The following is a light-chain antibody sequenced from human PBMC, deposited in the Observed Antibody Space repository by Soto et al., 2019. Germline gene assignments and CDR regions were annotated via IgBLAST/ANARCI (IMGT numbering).Light chain of an antibody. J-gene: IGLJ1*01. CDR3: SSYTHINTRACV. V-gene: IGLV2-14*01. Sequence: QSSLTQPASVSGSPGQSITISCTGTSGDIGSYNSVSWYQQHPGKAPKLIIYEVTDRPSGVSNRFSGSKSGNTASLTISGLQAEDEAEYYCSSYTHINTRACVFGTGTQLTV. CDR2: EVT. CDR1: SGDIGSYNS.